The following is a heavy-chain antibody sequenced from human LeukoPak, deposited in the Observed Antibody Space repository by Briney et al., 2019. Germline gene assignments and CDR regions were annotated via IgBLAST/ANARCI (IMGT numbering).Heavy chain of an antibody. V-gene: IGHV1-8*03. CDR1: GYTFTSYD. CDR3: ARSTAREEVYCSSTSCYSPRDAFDI. D-gene: IGHD2-2*01. Sequence: ASVKVSCKASGYTFTSYDINWVRQATGQGLEWGGWMNPNSCNTLYAQKFQGRVTITRNRSSSTAYMELSSLRSEDTAVYYCARSTAREEVYCSSTSCYSPRDAFDIWGQGTMVTVSS. CDR2: MNPNSCNT. J-gene: IGHJ3*02.